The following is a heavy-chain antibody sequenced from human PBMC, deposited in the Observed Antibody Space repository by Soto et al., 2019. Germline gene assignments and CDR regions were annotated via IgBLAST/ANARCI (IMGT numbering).Heavy chain of an antibody. Sequence: QVQLQESGPGLVKPSETLSLTCTVSGGSISSYYWSWIRQPPGKGLEWIGYIYYSGSTNYNPSLKRRVYISVATSKNQFSLKLSSVTAADTAVYYCARGGYCSSTSCFGYYYYYMDVWGKGTTVTVSS. J-gene: IGHJ6*03. V-gene: IGHV4-59*01. CDR2: IYYSGST. CDR1: GGSISSYY. CDR3: ARGGYCSSTSCFGYYYYYMDV. D-gene: IGHD2-2*01.